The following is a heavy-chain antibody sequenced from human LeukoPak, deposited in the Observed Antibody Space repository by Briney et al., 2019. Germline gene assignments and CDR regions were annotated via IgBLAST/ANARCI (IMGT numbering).Heavy chain of an antibody. CDR2: IVVGSGNT. CDR3: ASPGRGYYYDSSGYYYDAFDI. D-gene: IGHD3-22*01. CDR1: GFTFTSSA. V-gene: IGHV1-58*01. Sequence: SVKVSCKASGFTFTSSAVQWVRQARGQRLEWIGWIVVGSGNTNYAQKFQERVTITRDMSTSTAYMELSSLRSEDTAVYYCASPGRGYYYDSSGYYYDAFDIWGKGQWSPSLQ. J-gene: IGHJ3*02.